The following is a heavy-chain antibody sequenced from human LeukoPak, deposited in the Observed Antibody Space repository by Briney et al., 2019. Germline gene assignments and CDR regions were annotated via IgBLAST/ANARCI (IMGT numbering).Heavy chain of an antibody. CDR2: IYTSGIT. CDR3: AKERSSWAFDI. J-gene: IGHJ3*02. CDR1: GGSISSGSYY. D-gene: IGHD6-6*01. V-gene: IGHV4-61*02. Sequence: TLSLTCTVSGGSISSGSYYWSWIRQPAGKGLEWIGRIYTSGITNYNPSLKSRVTISVDTSKNQFSLKLSSVTAADTAVYYCAKERSSWAFDIWGQGTMVTVSS.